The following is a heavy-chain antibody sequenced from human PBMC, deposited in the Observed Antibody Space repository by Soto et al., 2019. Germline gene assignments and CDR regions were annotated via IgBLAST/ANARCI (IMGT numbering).Heavy chain of an antibody. CDR2: INPSGGST. CDR3: ARAIQSTVSGSYYLDY. D-gene: IGHD3-10*01. J-gene: IGHJ4*02. V-gene: IGHV1-46*01. CDR1: GYTFTSYN. Sequence: QVQLVKSGAEVKKPGASVKVSCKASGYTFTSYNMHWVRQAPGQGLEWMGIINPSGGSTSYAQKFQGRVTMTRDTSTSAVFMELSSLRSEDTAVYYCARAIQSTVSGSYYLDYWRQGTLLTVSS.